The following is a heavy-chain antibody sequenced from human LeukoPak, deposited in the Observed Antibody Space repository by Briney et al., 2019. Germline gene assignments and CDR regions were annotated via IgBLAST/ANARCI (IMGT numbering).Heavy chain of an antibody. J-gene: IGHJ4*02. V-gene: IGHV4-59*01. CDR1: GGSISSYY. Sequence: SETLSLTCTVSGGSISSYYWSWIRQPPGKGLEWIGYIYYSGSTNYNPSLKSRVTISVDTSKNQFSLKLSSVIAADTAVYYCARGVVGATAFDYWGQGTLVTVSS. CDR2: IYYSGST. CDR3: ARGVVGATAFDY. D-gene: IGHD1-26*01.